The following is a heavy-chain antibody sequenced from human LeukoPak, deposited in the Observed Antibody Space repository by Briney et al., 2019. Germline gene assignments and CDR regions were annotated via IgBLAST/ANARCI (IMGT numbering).Heavy chain of an antibody. Sequence: GGSLRLSCAASGFTFSSYAMHWVRQAPGKGLEWVAVMSYDGSNKYYADSVKGRFTISRGNSKNTLYLQMNSLRAEDTAVYYCARGPRYSSSWSPGHWGQGTLVTVSS. CDR3: ARGPRYSSSWSPGH. CDR1: GFTFSSYA. D-gene: IGHD6-13*01. V-gene: IGHV3-30-3*01. J-gene: IGHJ4*02. CDR2: MSYDGSNK.